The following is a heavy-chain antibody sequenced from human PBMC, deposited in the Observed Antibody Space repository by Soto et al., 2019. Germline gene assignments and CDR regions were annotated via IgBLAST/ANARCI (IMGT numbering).Heavy chain of an antibody. Sequence: QVQLVQSGAEVQKPGASVQVSCKASGSTFPSYDINWVRQATGQGLEWMGWMNPNSGNTGYAQRFQGRVTMTRDTSISTAYMELSSLRSEDTAVYYCARERAGFIDSWGQGALVTVSS. J-gene: IGHJ4*02. D-gene: IGHD6-13*01. CDR1: GSTFPSYD. CDR3: ARERAGFIDS. CDR2: MNPNSGNT. V-gene: IGHV1-8*01.